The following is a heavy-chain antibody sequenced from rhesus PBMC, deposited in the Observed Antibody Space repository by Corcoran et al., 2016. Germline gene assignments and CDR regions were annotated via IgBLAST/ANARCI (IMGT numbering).Heavy chain of an antibody. Sequence: QVQLQESGPGLVKPSETLSLTCGVSGGSIRDYYWGWIRQPPGKGLEWIGYNGGSRGTPHSNPSLKSRVTISPDTSKNQFSLKLTSVTAADTAVYYCAIYDYGRSYFLDYWGQGVLVTVSS. V-gene: IGHV4-165*01. CDR1: GGSIRDYY. CDR2: NGGSRGTP. J-gene: IGHJ4*01. D-gene: IGHD4-29*01. CDR3: AIYDYGRSYFLDY.